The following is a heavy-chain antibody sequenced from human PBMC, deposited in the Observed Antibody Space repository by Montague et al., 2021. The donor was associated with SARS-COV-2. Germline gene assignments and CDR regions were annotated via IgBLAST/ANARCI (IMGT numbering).Heavy chain of an antibody. CDR2: FDHSGNT. Sequence: SETLSLTCSVSGGSISGHYWSWIRQPPGKGLEWMGNFDHSGNTKYNPSLKSRATISVDTSKNQFALRLSSVTAADTAVYYCAREFRIELWQTNWYFGLWGRGTLVTVSS. D-gene: IGHD3-16*01. CDR3: AREFRIELWQTNWYFGL. J-gene: IGHJ2*01. CDR1: GGSISGHY. V-gene: IGHV4-59*11.